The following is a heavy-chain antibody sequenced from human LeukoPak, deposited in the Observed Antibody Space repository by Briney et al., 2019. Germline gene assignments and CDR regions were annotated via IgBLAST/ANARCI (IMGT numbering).Heavy chain of an antibody. V-gene: IGHV3-7*01. CDR1: GFTFSSYW. J-gene: IGHJ4*02. CDR2: IKQDGSEK. CDR3: ARVAYGDYDFDY. D-gene: IGHD4-17*01. Sequence: GGSLRLSCAASGFTFSSYWMSWVRQAPGKGLEWVANIKQDGSEKYYVDSVKGRFTISRDNAENSLYLRMNSLRAEDTAVYYCARVAYGDYDFDYWGQGTLVTVSS.